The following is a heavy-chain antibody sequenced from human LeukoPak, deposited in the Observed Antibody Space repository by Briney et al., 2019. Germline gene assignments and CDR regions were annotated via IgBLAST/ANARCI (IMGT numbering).Heavy chain of an antibody. J-gene: IGHJ3*02. V-gene: IGHV1-46*01. CDR3: ASWFGENDALDI. CDR2: INPSGGST. Sequence: ASVKVSCKASGYTFTSQYVHWVRQAPGRGLEWMGIINPSGGSTRYAQKFQGRVTMTRDTSTSTVYMELKRLRSEDTAVYYCASWFGENDALDIWGQGTVVTVSS. D-gene: IGHD3-10*01. CDR1: GYTFTSQY.